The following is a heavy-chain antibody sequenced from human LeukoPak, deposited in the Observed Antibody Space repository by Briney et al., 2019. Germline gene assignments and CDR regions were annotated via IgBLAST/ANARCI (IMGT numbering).Heavy chain of an antibody. V-gene: IGHV4-39*01. CDR1: GGSISSSSFY. D-gene: IGHD3-10*01. J-gene: IGHJ5*02. Sequence: SETLSLTCTVSGGSISSSSFYWGWIRQPPGKGLEWIGSIYYSGSTSYNPSLKSRVTISVDTSKNQFSLKLNSVTAADTAVYYCARHRYGSGSKNWFDPWGQGTLVTASS. CDR3: ARHRYGSGSKNWFDP. CDR2: IYYSGST.